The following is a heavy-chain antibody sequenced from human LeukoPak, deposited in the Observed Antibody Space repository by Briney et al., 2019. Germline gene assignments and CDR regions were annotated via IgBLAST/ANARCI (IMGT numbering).Heavy chain of an antibody. Sequence: SETLSLTCTVSGGSISSYYWSWIRQPAGKGLEWIGRIYTSGSTNYNPSLKSRVTMSVDTSKNQFSLKLTSVTAADTAMYYCARDDNLRAVDYWGQGTLVTVSS. D-gene: IGHD5-24*01. J-gene: IGHJ4*02. CDR1: GGSISSYY. CDR3: ARDDNLRAVDY. V-gene: IGHV4-4*07. CDR2: IYTSGST.